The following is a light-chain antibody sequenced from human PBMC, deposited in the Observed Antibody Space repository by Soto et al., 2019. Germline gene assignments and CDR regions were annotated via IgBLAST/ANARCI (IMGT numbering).Light chain of an antibody. CDR2: DDS. CDR1: NLGRKS. V-gene: IGLV3-21*03. J-gene: IGLJ1*01. Sequence: SYELTEPPSVSVAPGKTARISCGGDNLGRKSVHWYQQKPDQAPVLVVDDDSDRPSGIPERFSGSNSGNTATLTISRVEAWEAVDYFFHVWDSSSQHAFGAGNK. CDR3: HVWDSSSQHA.